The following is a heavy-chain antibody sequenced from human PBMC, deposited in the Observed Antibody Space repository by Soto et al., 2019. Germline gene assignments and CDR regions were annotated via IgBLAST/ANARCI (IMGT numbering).Heavy chain of an antibody. J-gene: IGHJ4*02. Sequence: QITLKESGPTLVKPTQTLTLTCTFSGFSLTTDRVGVGWIRQPPGEAREWLAVIFWDDSKTYRPSLESSLTITKDTSKNPVALTMTNMDYLDTATYYCAHAYGGRSLYWGQGTLVTVSS. CDR2: IFWDDSK. CDR3: AHAYGGRSLY. CDR1: GFSLTTDRVG. V-gene: IGHV2-5*02. D-gene: IGHD1-26*01.